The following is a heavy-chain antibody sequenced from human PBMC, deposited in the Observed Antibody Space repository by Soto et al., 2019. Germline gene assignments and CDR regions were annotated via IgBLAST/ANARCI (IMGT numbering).Heavy chain of an antibody. CDR3: ARMNVDSYQFYYAMDV. CDR1: GFSLTTGKMG. J-gene: IGHJ6*02. V-gene: IGHV2-26*01. D-gene: IGHD4-17*01. CDR2: IFSDNER. Sequence: SGPTLVNPTETLTLTCTVSGFSLTTGKMGVSWIRQPPGKALEWLAHIFSDNERSYSTSLQGRLTISKDTSGSQVVLSMTNVDPVDTATYYCARMNVDSYQFYYAMDVWGQRTTVSGSS.